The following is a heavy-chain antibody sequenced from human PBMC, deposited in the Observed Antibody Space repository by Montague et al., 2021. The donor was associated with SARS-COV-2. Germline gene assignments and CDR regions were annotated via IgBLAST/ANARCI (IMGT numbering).Heavy chain of an antibody. Sequence: SETLSLTCAVYGGSLRGYYWTWIRQPPGKGLEWVGEINHRGSTNYNPSFESRLTMSVDTSKNQFSLRLKSVSAADTAVYYCARGQVTIFGVLIMLPAAGAVDVWGQGTTVTVSS. J-gene: IGHJ3*01. D-gene: IGHD3-3*01. V-gene: IGHV4-34*01. CDR3: ARGQVTIFGVLIMLPAAGAVDV. CDR2: INHRGST. CDR1: GGSLRGYY.